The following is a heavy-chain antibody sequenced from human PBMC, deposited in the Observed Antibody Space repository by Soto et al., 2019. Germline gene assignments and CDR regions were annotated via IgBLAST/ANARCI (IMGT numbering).Heavy chain of an antibody. V-gene: IGHV3-23*01. Sequence: PGGSLRLSCAASGFTFSSYAMSWVRQAPGKGLEWVSAISGGGGSTYYADSVKDRFTISRDNSKNTLYLQMNSLRAEDTAVYYCASLEVVVPERQRDGIAAAGTSVDYYYGMDVWGQGTTVTVSS. CDR2: ISGGGGST. CDR1: GFTFSSYA. J-gene: IGHJ6*02. CDR3: ASLEVVVPERQRDGIAAAGTSVDYYYGMDV. D-gene: IGHD6-13*01.